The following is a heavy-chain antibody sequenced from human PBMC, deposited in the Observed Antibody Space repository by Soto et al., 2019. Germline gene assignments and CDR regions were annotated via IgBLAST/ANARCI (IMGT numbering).Heavy chain of an antibody. CDR3: ARANFGVVIRRDYYYYGMDV. CDR2: INSDGSST. CDR1: GFTFSSYW. J-gene: IGHJ6*02. V-gene: IGHV3-74*01. Sequence: GVSLRLSCAASGFTFSSYWMHWVRQAPGKGLVWVSRINSDGSSTSYADSVKGRFTISRDNAKNTLYLQMNSLRAEDTAVYYCARANFGVVIRRDYYYYGMDVWGQGTTVTVSS. D-gene: IGHD3-3*01.